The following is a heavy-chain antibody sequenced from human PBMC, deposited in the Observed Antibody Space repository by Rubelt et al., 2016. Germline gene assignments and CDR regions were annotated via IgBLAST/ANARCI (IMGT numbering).Heavy chain of an antibody. Sequence: SNYYWSYIRQPPGKGLEWIGYISYSGSTNYSPSLNSRVTISVDTSKNQFSLTLISVTAADTAGYYCARHVPLYYYVGNPHGTFDIWGQGTMVTVSS. D-gene: IGHD4-23*01. V-gene: IGHV4-59*08. CDR2: ISYSGST. J-gene: IGHJ3*02. CDR3: ARHVPLYYYVGNPHGTFDI. CDR1: SNYY.